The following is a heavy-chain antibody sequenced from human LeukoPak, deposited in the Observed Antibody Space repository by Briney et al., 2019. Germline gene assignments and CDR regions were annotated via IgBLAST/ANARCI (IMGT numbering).Heavy chain of an antibody. CDR2: ISYDGSNK. Sequence: GGSLRLSCAASGFTFTSYGMHWVRQAPGKGLEWVAVISYDGSNKYYADSVKGRFTISRDNPKNTLYLQMNSLRAEDTAVYYCAKGHMVRGVITFSLIDYWGQGTLVTVSS. D-gene: IGHD3-10*01. CDR1: GFTFTSYG. CDR3: AKGHMVRGVITFSLIDY. V-gene: IGHV3-30*18. J-gene: IGHJ4*02.